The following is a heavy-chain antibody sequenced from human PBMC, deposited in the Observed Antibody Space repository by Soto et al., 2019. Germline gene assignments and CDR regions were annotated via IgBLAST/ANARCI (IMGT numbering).Heavy chain of an antibody. J-gene: IGHJ4*02. V-gene: IGHV1-69*06. D-gene: IGHD2-2*01. CDR1: GGTFNNYA. CDR3: ATTSMPRIAY. CDR2: TIPEAGTT. Sequence: QVHLLQSGAEVKKPGSSVQISCTAPGGTFNNYAISWVRQAPGQGLEWMGVTIPEAGTTNYAQKFQGRVTITADNATNTPYLDVKRLTSEDTAVYFCATTSMPRIAYWAKGTLVTVSS.